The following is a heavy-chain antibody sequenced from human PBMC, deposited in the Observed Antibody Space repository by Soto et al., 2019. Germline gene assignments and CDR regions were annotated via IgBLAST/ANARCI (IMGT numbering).Heavy chain of an antibody. D-gene: IGHD6-13*01. J-gene: IGHJ6*01. CDR1: GFTFSNFG. CDR3: AKTYSSRWPYYYYGMDV. V-gene: IGHV3-30*18. CDR2: ISYDGVNK. Sequence: QVQLVESGGGVVQPGRSLRLSCAASGFTFSNFGMYWVRQAPGKGLEWVALISYDGVNKYYAGSVKGRFTISRDNSKNTLYLQMTSLRAEDTAVYYYAKTYSSRWPYYYYGMDVWGEGTTVTVSS.